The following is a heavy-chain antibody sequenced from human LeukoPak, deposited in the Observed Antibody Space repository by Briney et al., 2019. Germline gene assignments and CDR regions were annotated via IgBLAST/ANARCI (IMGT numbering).Heavy chain of an antibody. D-gene: IGHD2-15*01. CDR3: AGRPCSGGSCYPWFYP. CDR2: IYYSGGT. J-gene: IGHJ5*02. V-gene: IGHV4-30-4*08. Sequence: SETLSLTCTVSGGSVSRGDYYWSWIRQPPGKGLEWIGYIYYSGGTFFNPSLKSRVTISVDTSKNQFSLKLSSVTAADTAVYYCAGRPCSGGSCYPWFYPWGHGTLVTVSS. CDR1: GGSVSRGDYY.